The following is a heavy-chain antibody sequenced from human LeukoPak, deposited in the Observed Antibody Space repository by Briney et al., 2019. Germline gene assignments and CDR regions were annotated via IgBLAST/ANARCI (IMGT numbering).Heavy chain of an antibody. D-gene: IGHD6-13*01. CDR3: AKVGSSWYTGTIDY. J-gene: IGHJ4*02. V-gene: IGHV3-23*01. CDR1: GFTFSSYA. Sequence: PGGSLRLSCAASGFTFSSYAMSWVRQAPGKGLEWVSAMSGSGGSTYYADSVKGRITISRDNSKNTLYLQMNSLRAEDTAVYYCAKVGSSWYTGTIDYWGQGTLVTVSS. CDR2: MSGSGGST.